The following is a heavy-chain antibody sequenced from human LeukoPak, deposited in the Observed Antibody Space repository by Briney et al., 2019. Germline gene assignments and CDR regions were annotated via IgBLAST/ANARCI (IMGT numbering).Heavy chain of an antibody. CDR2: IRYDGSNK. V-gene: IGHV3-30*02. D-gene: IGHD3-10*01. J-gene: IGHJ4*02. Sequence: GGSLRLSCAASGFTFSSYGMHWVRQAPGKGLEWVAFIRYDGSNKYYADSVKGRFTISRDNSKNTLYLQMNSLRAEDTAVYYCAKMVYGSGSYLSAPDYWGQGTLATVSS. CDR3: AKMVYGSGSYLSAPDY. CDR1: GFTFSSYG.